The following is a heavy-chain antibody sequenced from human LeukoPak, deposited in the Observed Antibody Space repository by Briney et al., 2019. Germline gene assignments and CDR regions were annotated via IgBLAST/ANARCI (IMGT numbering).Heavy chain of an antibody. D-gene: IGHD2-21*01. Sequence: GESLKISCKASGYSFTSYWIGWVRQMPGKGLEWMGIIYPGDSATRYSPSFQRQVTISAHNSISTAYLQWGSLKASDTAMYYCARPLPALVRDAFDIWGQGTIVTVSS. V-gene: IGHV5-51*01. J-gene: IGHJ3*02. CDR3: ARPLPALVRDAFDI. CDR1: GYSFTSYW. CDR2: IYPGDSAT.